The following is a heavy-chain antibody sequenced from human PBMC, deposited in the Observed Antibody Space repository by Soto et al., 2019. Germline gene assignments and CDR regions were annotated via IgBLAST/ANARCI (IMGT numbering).Heavy chain of an antibody. J-gene: IGHJ6*02. CDR3: ARVAVAGLYYYYYYGMDV. CDR2: TYYRSKWYN. CDR1: GDSVSSNSAA. V-gene: IGHV6-1*01. D-gene: IGHD6-19*01. Sequence: SQTLSLTCAISGDSVSSNSAAWNWIRQSPSRGLEWLGRTYYRSKWYNDYAVSVKSRITINPDTSKSQFSLQLNSVTPEDTAVYYCARVAVAGLYYYYYYGMDVWGQGTTVTVSS.